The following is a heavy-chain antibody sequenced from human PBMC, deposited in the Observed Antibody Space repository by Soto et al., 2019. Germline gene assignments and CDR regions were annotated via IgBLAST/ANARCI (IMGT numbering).Heavy chain of an antibody. CDR1: GLTFSNYA. D-gene: IGHD1-7*01. CDR3: AKNQERELPRVIDF. V-gene: IGHV3-23*01. J-gene: IGHJ4*02. CDR2: MSGSSSTT. Sequence: EVRLLESGGGLVKPGGSLRLSCATSGLTFSNYAMSWVRQAPGGGLEWVSSMSGSSSTTYYADSVRGRFTISRDRSKNTLYLQVSRLRAEDTALYYCAKNQERELPRVIDFWGQGTLFTVSS.